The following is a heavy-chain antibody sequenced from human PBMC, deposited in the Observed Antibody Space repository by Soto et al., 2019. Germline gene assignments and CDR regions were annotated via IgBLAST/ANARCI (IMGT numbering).Heavy chain of an antibody. CDR1: GFTFSSYA. Sequence: EVQLLESGGGLVQPGGSLRLSCAGSGFTFSSYAMSWVRQAPGKGLEWVSAISGSGGSTYYADSVKGRFTISRDNSKNTLYLQMNSLRAEDTAVYYCAKGSNVVVVAATLSFDYWGQGTLVTVSS. D-gene: IGHD2-15*01. CDR2: ISGSGGST. V-gene: IGHV3-23*01. J-gene: IGHJ4*02. CDR3: AKGSNVVVVAATLSFDY.